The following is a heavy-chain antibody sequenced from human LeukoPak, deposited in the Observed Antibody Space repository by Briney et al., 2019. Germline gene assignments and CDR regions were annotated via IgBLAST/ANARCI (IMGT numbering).Heavy chain of an antibody. V-gene: IGHV3-20*04. CDR2: INWNGGST. CDR3: ARVYXDSSGXXGXDX. CDR1: GFTFDDYG. D-gene: IGHD3-22*01. Sequence: GGSLRLSCAASGFTFDDYGMSWVRQAPGKGLEWVSGINWNGGSTGYADSVKGRFTISRDNAKNSLYLQMNSLRAEDTALYYCARVYXDSSGXXGXDXXGXXTLVTVSS. J-gene: IGHJ4*02.